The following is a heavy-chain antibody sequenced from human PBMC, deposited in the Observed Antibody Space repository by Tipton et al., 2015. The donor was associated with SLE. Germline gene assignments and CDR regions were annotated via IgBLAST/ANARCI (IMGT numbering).Heavy chain of an antibody. Sequence: TLSLTCSVSGVSIRSHYWAWIRQSPGKGLEWIVSTYNNEGTKYNPSLQSRVTVSVDTSRNQLSRKLSSVTAADTAVYYCARFHLKSWYEFDSWGQGTLVTVYS. CDR3: ARFHLKSWYEFDS. D-gene: IGHD6-13*01. CDR1: GVSIRSHY. V-gene: IGHV4-59*11. CDR2: TYNNEGT. J-gene: IGHJ5*01.